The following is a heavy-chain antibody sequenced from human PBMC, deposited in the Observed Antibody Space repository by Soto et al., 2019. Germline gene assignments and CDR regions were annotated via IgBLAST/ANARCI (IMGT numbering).Heavy chain of an antibody. Sequence: GGSLRLSCAASGFTFSSYAMSWVRQAPGQGLEWVSAISGSGGSTYYADSVKGRFTISRDNSKNTLYLQMNSLRAEDTAVYFCAKDLWYGALFLQPSPGAQFDPWGQGTLVTVSS. J-gene: IGHJ5*02. D-gene: IGHD3-10*01. V-gene: IGHV3-23*01. CDR2: ISGSGGST. CDR1: GFTFSSYA. CDR3: AKDLWYGALFLQPSPGAQFDP.